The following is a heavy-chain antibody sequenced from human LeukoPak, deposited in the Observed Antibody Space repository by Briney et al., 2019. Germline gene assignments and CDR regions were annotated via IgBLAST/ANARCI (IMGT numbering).Heavy chain of an antibody. Sequence: PGGSLRLSCAASGFTFSSYAMHWVRQAPGKGLEWVAVISYDGSNKYYADSVKGRFAISRDNSKNTLYLQMNSLRAEDTAVYYCARILPGRWGYSYGSPDYGGNSLLDYRGQGTLVTVSS. V-gene: IGHV3-30*09. CDR2: ISYDGSNK. D-gene: IGHD4-23*01. J-gene: IGHJ4*02. CDR1: GFTFSSYA. CDR3: ARILPGRWGYSYGSPDYGGNSLLDY.